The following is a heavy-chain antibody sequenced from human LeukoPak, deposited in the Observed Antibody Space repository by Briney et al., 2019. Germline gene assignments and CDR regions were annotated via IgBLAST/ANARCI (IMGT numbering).Heavy chain of an antibody. CDR3: ARGLYDSSGDLVDY. Sequence: SETLSLTCTVSGGSISSYYWSWIRQPPGKGLEWIGYIYYSGSTNYNPSLKSRVTISVDTSKNQFSLKLSSVTAADTAVYYCARGLYDSSGDLVDYWGQGTLVTVSS. CDR2: IYYSGST. V-gene: IGHV4-59*01. CDR1: GGSISSYY. D-gene: IGHD3-22*01. J-gene: IGHJ4*02.